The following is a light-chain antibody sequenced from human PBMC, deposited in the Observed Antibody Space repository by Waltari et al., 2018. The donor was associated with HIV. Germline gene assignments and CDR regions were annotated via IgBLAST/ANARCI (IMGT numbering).Light chain of an antibody. CDR3: LLYYGGPQV. CDR2: STT. Sequence: QTVVTQEPPLTVSPGGTVTLPCPSTTGPVTSDHYSSWTQQRPGQAPRALIHSTTNKLAWTPARFSASLLGGKAALTLSDVQPADEAEYYCLLYYGGPQVFGGGTKLTVL. J-gene: IGLJ3*02. CDR1: TGPVTSDHY. V-gene: IGLV7-43*01.